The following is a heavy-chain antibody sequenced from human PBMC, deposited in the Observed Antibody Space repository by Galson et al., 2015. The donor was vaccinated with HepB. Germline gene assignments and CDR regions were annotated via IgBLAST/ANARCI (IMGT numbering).Heavy chain of an antibody. V-gene: IGHV3-11*01. Sequence: SLRLSCAASGFTFTDHYMSWIRQAPGKGLEWVSYISGSGSFINYADSEKGRFTMSRDNAKNSVYLQLNSLRVEDTAVYYCARERQFLRDFDSWGQGTLVTVSS. CDR2: ISGSGSFI. CDR1: GFTFTDHY. CDR3: ARERQFLRDFDS. J-gene: IGHJ4*02. D-gene: IGHD6-19*01.